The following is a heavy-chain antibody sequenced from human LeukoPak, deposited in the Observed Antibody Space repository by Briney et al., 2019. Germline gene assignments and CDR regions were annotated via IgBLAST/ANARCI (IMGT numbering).Heavy chain of an antibody. V-gene: IGHV3-9*01. D-gene: IGHD3-22*01. CDR2: ISWNSGSI. CDR3: ASGRSYDSSGLDY. Sequence: GGSLRLSCAASGFTFSSLAMHWVRQAPGKGLEWVSGISWNSGSIGYADSVKGRFTISRDNAKNSLYLQMNSLRAEDTALYYCASGRSYDSSGLDYWGQGTLVTVSS. CDR1: GFTFSSLA. J-gene: IGHJ4*02.